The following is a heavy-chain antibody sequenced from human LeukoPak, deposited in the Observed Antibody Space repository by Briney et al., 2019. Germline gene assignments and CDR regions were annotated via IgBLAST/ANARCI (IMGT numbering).Heavy chain of an antibody. Sequence: PSETLSLTCTVSVYSISNDNYWVWIRQSPGKGLEWIGSIYHSGTAYYNPSLKSRVTISVDTSKNQFSLKLSSVTATDTAVYYCAKEVARRTGGFDPWGQGTLVTVSS. CDR3: AKEVARRTGGFDP. D-gene: IGHD3/OR15-3a*01. CDR2: IYHSGTA. V-gene: IGHV4-38-2*02. CDR1: VYSISNDNY. J-gene: IGHJ5*02.